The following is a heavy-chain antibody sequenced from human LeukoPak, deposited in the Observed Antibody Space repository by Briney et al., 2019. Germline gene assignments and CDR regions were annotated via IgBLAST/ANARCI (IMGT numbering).Heavy chain of an antibody. J-gene: IGHJ4*02. Sequence: SVKVSCKASGGTFSSYAISWVRQAPGQGLEWMGGIIPIFGTANYAQKFQGRATITADESTSTAYMELSSLRSEDTAVYYCASTPEYSSSASVDYWGQGTLVTVSS. CDR3: ASTPEYSSSASVDY. D-gene: IGHD6-6*01. CDR2: IIPIFGTA. CDR1: GGTFSSYA. V-gene: IGHV1-69*13.